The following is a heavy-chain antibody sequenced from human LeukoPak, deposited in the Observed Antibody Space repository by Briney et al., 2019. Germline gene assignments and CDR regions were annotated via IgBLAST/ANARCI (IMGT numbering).Heavy chain of an antibody. Sequence: PGGSLRLPCAASGFTFSSYEMNWVRQAPGKGLEWVSYISSSGSTIYYADSVKGRFTISRDNAKNSLYLQMNSLRAEDTAVYYCARDLATYYYDSSGYPDAFDIWGQGTMVTVSS. CDR1: GFTFSSYE. V-gene: IGHV3-48*03. J-gene: IGHJ3*02. CDR2: ISSSGSTI. CDR3: ARDLATYYYDSSGYPDAFDI. D-gene: IGHD3-22*01.